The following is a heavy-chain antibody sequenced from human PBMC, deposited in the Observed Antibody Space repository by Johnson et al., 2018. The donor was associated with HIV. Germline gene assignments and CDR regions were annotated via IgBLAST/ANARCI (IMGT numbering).Heavy chain of an antibody. Sequence: VHLVESGGGVVQPGRSLRLSCAAAGFSFSAYAMHWVRQAPGKGLEWVGRIKSKTAGGTTDYAAPVKGRFTISRDDSKNTLYLQMNSLKTEDTAVYYCTTKTTVVTLGFDIWGQGTMVTVSS. CDR1: GFSFSAYA. J-gene: IGHJ3*02. CDR3: TTKTTVVTLGFDI. D-gene: IGHD4-23*01. V-gene: IGHV3-15*01. CDR2: IKSKTAGGTT.